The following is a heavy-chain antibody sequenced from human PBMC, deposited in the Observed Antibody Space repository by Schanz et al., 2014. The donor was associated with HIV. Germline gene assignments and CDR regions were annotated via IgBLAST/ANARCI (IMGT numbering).Heavy chain of an antibody. CDR2: IKSKTDGETT. CDR3: TTRRVLGVNLDV. J-gene: IGHJ6*02. D-gene: IGHD3-3*01. Sequence: VQLVESGGGVVQPGRSLRLSCEASGFTFSSYAMHWVRQAPGKGLEWVGLIKSKTDGETTDYAAPVKGRFTISRDDSKTTLFLQMNSLKSEDTAVYYCTTRRVLGVNLDVWGQGTTVTVSS. V-gene: IGHV3-15*01. CDR1: GFTFSSYA.